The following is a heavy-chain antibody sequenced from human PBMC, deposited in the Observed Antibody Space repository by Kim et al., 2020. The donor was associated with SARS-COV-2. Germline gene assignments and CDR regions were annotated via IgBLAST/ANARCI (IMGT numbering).Heavy chain of an antibody. CDR3: ARLHSYGHEEFDP. CDR2: RHSSGST. D-gene: IGHD5-18*01. J-gene: IGHJ5*02. V-gene: IGHV4-59*11. CDR1: GASTSSHW. Sequence: SETLSLTCSVSGASTSSHWWAWIRQPPGKGLEWIGYRHSSGSTNYNSSLKSRVTMSLDTSKNQFSLRLTSVTAADTAVYYCARLHSYGHEEFDPWGQGTLVTVSS.